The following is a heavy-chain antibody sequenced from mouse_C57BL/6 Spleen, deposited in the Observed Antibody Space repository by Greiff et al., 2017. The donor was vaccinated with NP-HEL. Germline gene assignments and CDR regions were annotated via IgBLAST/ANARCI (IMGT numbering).Heavy chain of an antibody. CDR2: IYPRDGST. V-gene: IGHV1-78*01. D-gene: IGHD1-1*01. CDR1: GYTFTDHT. Sequence: VQLQQSDAELVKPGASVKISCKVSGYTFTDHTIHWMKQRPEQGLEWIGYIYPRDGSTKYNEKFKGKATLTADKSSSTAYMQLNSLTSEDSAVYFCARWGYYGSSPVGFDVWGTGTTVTVSS. CDR3: ARWGYYGSSPVGFDV. J-gene: IGHJ1*03.